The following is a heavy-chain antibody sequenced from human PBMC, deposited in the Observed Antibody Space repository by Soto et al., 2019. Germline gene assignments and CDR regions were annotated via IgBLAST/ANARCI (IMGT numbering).Heavy chain of an antibody. V-gene: IGHV1-69*10. CDR3: ARAAKRYFDY. CDR2: IIPVLGPA. Sequence: SVKVSCKTSGVTFNTFAISWVRQAPGQGLEYMGGIIPVLGPANYAQRFQGRVTITADKSTSTAYLELSNLTSEDTAVYYCARAAKRYFDYWGQGTLVTV. CDR1: GVTFNTFA. J-gene: IGHJ4*02.